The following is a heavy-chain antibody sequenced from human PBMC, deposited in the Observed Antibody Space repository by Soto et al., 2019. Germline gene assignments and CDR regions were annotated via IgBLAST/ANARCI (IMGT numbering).Heavy chain of an antibody. CDR3: ARGIATGQLDP. V-gene: IGHV1-3*01. Sequence: ASVKVSCKASGYTFTIYTMSWVRQAPGQRLEWMGWINPDNGNTKSSQKFQDRVIITRDTSASTAYMDLSSLRSEDTAVYYCARGIATGQLDPWGQGTLVTVSS. J-gene: IGHJ5*02. CDR2: INPDNGNT. D-gene: IGHD2-15*01. CDR1: GYTFTIYT.